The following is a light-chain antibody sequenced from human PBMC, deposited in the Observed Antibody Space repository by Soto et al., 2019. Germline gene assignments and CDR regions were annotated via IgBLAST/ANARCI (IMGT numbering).Light chain of an antibody. CDR2: AAS. J-gene: IGKJ5*01. CDR3: QQLYSYPIT. CDR1: QGISSY. Sequence: QLTQSPSSLSASVGDRVTITCRASQGISSYFAWYQQKPGKAPKLLIYAASTLQSWVPSRFSGSRSGTDFTLTISSLQPEDVATYYCQQLYSYPITFGQGTRRRLN. V-gene: IGKV1-9*01.